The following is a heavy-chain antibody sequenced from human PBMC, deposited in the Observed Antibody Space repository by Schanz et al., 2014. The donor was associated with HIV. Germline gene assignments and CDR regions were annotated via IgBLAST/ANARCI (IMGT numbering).Heavy chain of an antibody. CDR3: ARASPGIAAADTLGWFDP. J-gene: IGHJ5*02. CDR2: IKEDGSEK. D-gene: IGHD6-13*01. Sequence: EVQLLESGGGLVQPGGSLRVSCAASGFMFSSYGMSWVRQAPGKGLEWVANIKEDGSEKYYVDPVKGRFIISRDNAKNSLYLQMNSLRAGDTAVYYCARASPGIAAADTLGWFDPWGQGTLVTVSS. CDR1: GFMFSSYG. V-gene: IGHV3-7*01.